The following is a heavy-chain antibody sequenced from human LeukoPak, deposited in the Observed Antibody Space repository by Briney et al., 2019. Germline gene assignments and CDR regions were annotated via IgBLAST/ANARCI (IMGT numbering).Heavy chain of an antibody. Sequence: PSETLSLTCAVYGGSFSGYYWSWIRQPPGKGLEWIGEINHSGSTNYNPSLKSRVTISVDQSKNQFSVNLRSVTAADTAVYYCARVNSSSRRWFDPWGQGTLVTVSS. D-gene: IGHD6-13*01. V-gene: IGHV4-34*01. CDR1: GGSFSGYY. CDR2: INHSGST. J-gene: IGHJ5*02. CDR3: ARVNSSSRRWFDP.